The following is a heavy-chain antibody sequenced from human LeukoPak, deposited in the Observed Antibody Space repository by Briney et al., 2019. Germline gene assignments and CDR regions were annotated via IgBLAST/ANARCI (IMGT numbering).Heavy chain of an antibody. CDR3: ARVGHYYDSSGYLDAFDI. CDR2: ISAYNGNT. D-gene: IGHD3-22*01. J-gene: IGHJ3*02. V-gene: IGHV1-18*04. Sequence: GASVKVSCKASGYTFTGYYMHWVRQAPGQGLEWMGWISAYNGNTNYAQKLQGRVTMTTDTSTSTAYMELRSLRSDDTAVYYCARVGHYYDSSGYLDAFDIWGQGTMVTVSS. CDR1: GYTFTGYY.